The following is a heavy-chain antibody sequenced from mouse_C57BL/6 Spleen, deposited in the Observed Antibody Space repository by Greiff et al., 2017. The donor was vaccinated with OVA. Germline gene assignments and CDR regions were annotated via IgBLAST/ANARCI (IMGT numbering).Heavy chain of an antibody. V-gene: IGHV1-50*01. CDR2: IDPSDSYT. J-gene: IGHJ2*01. Sequence: QVQLQQSGAELVKPGASVKLSCKASGYTFTSYWMQWVKQRPGQGLEWIGEIDPSDSYTNYNQKFKGKATLTVDTSSSTAYMQLSSLTSEDSAVYYCARSYYGSSCYWGQGTTLTVSS. CDR3: ARSYYGSSCY. D-gene: IGHD1-1*01. CDR1: GYTFTSYW.